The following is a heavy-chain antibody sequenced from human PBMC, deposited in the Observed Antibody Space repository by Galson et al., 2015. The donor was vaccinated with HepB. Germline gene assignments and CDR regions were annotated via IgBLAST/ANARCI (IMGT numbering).Heavy chain of an antibody. CDR1: GDSVSSNSAA. J-gene: IGHJ6*02. D-gene: IGHD2-15*01. CDR3: ARVAGTIYYYGMDV. CDR2: THYRAKWYN. Sequence: CAISGDSVSSNSAAWYWIRQSPSRGLEWLGRTHYRAKWYNDYAVSVRGRITINPDTSKNQFYLHLNFVTPEDTAVYYCARVAGTIYYYGMDVWGQGTTVTVSS. V-gene: IGHV6-1*01.